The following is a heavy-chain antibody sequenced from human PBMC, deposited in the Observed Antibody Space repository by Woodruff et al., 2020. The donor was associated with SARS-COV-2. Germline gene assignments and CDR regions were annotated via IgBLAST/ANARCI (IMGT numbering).Heavy chain of an antibody. CDR3: AKDGGYCSSTSCYYYYYMDV. Sequence: ADSVKGRFTISRDNSKNSLYLQMNSLRAEDTALYYCAKDGGYCSSTSCYYYYYMDVWCKGTTVTVSS. J-gene: IGHJ6*03. D-gene: IGHD2-2*01. V-gene: IGHV3-43D*03.